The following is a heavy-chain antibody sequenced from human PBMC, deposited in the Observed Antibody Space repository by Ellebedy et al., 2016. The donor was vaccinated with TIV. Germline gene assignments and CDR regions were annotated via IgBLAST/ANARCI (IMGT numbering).Heavy chain of an antibody. D-gene: IGHD2-2*01. J-gene: IGHJ4*02. CDR1: GFTFKNAW. CDR3: ARGSGYCSSTSCSGETD. Sequence: GESLKISCAASGFTFKNAWMSWVRQTPGRGLEWVANIKQDGSDKNYVDSVKGRFTISRDNAKNSLYLQMNSLSADDTAVYYCARGSGYCSSTSCSGETDWGQGTPVTVSS. V-gene: IGHV3-7*03. CDR2: IKQDGSDK.